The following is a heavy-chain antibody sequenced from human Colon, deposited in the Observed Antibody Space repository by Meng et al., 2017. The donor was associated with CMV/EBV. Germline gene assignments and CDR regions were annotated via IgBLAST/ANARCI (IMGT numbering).Heavy chain of an antibody. CDR1: GGSISSENYY. V-gene: IGHV4-39*07. CDR2: IHYRGNS. J-gene: IGHJ3*01. D-gene: IGHD1/OR15-1a*01. CDR3: ARDRGGNRGFFDV. Sequence: GSLRLSCTVSGGSISSENYYWEWIRQPPGKGLEWIGNIHYRGNSNSNPSLESPVSMSVDTSKNQFSLKLNSVTAADTAIYYCARDRGGNRGFFDVWGQGIAVTVSS.